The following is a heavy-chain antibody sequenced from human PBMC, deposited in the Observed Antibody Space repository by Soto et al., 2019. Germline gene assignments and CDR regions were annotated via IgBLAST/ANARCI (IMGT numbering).Heavy chain of an antibody. J-gene: IGHJ4*02. D-gene: IGHD3-3*01. CDR1: GFSLSTSGVG. CDR3: AHTVNFWSDYYYFDY. Sequence: QITLKESGPTLVKPTQTLTLTCTFSGFSLSTSGVGVGWVRQPPGKALEWLALIYWDDAKRYSPSLKSRLTITKDTSKNQVVLTMPNMDPVDTATYYCAHTVNFWSDYYYFDYWGQGTLVTVSS. V-gene: IGHV2-5*02. CDR2: IYWDDAK.